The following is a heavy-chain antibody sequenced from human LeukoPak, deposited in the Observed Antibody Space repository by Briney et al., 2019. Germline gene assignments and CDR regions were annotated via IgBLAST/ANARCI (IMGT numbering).Heavy chain of an antibody. D-gene: IGHD3-10*01. CDR2: IKHDGSGK. Sequence: PGGSLRLSCAASGFTFSSYWMSWVRQAPGKGLEWVANIKHDGSGKYYVDSVKGRFTISRDNAKNSLYLQMNSLRAEDTAVYYCARRLGLGFGEYSNNWFDPWGQGTLVTVSS. J-gene: IGHJ5*02. CDR1: GFTFSSYW. CDR3: ARRLGLGFGEYSNNWFDP. V-gene: IGHV3-7*01.